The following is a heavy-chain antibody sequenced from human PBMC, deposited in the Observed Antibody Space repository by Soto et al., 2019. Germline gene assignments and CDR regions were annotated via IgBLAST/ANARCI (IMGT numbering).Heavy chain of an antibody. CDR3: AKDISHYDFWSGYPVLALDYYGMDV. D-gene: IGHD3-3*01. Sequence: GGSLRLSCAASGFTFISYGMHWVRQAPGKGLEWVAVISYDGSNKYYADSVKGRFTISRDNSKNTLYLQMNSLRAEDTAVYYCAKDISHYDFWSGYPVLALDYYGMDVWGQGTTVTVSS. CDR1: GFTFISYG. J-gene: IGHJ6*02. V-gene: IGHV3-30*18. CDR2: ISYDGSNK.